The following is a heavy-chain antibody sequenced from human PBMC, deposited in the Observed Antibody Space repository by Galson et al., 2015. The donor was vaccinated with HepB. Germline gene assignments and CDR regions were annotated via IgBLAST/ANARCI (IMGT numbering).Heavy chain of an antibody. CDR3: ARGALRYCSGGSCRGGFDY. V-gene: IGHV1-69*04. CDR2: IIPILGIA. Sequence: SVKVSCKASGGTFSSYAISWVRQAPGQGLEWMGRIIPILGIANYAQKFQGRVTITADKSTSTAYMELSSLRSEDTAVYYCARGALRYCSGGSCRGGFDYWCQGTLVTVSS. D-gene: IGHD2-15*01. J-gene: IGHJ4*02. CDR1: GGTFSSYA.